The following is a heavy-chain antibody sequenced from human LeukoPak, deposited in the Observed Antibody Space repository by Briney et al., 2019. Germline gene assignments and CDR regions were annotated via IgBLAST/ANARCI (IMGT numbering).Heavy chain of an antibody. V-gene: IGHV1-69*05. CDR1: GGTFSSYA. CDR3: ARDHSGDNWFDP. J-gene: IGHJ5*02. D-gene: IGHD1-26*01. CDR2: IIPIFGTA. Sequence: ASVKVSCKASGGTFSSYAISWVRQAPGQGLEWMGGIIPIFGTANYAQKFQGRVTITTDESTSTAYMELSSLRSEDTAVYYCARDHSGDNWFDPWGQGTLVTVSS.